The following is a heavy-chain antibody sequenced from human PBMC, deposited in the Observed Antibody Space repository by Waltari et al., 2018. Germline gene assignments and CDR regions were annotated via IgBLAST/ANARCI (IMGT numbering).Heavy chain of an antibody. CDR2: SYSGSTI. V-gene: IGHV3-66*01. CDR3: ARVGGYCSSTSCPDPYGMDV. CDR1: GFTVSSNY. D-gene: IGHD2-2*01. J-gene: IGHJ6*02. Sequence: EVQLVESGGGLVQPGGSLRLSCAASGFTVSSNYMSWVRQAPGKGLEWVSVSYSGSTIYYADSVKGRFTIARDNAKNSLYLQMNSLRAEDTAVYYCARVGGYCSSTSCPDPYGMDVWGQGTTVTVSS.